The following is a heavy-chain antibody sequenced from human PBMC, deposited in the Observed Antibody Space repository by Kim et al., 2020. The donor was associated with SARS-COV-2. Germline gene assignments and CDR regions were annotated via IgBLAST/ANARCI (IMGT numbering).Heavy chain of an antibody. Sequence: SETLSLTCAVYGGSFSGYYWSWIRQPPGKGLEWIGEINHSGSTNYNPSLKSRVTISVDTSKNQFSLKLSSVTAADTAVYYCARGRPYVDIVATGQSYYYGMDVWGQGTTVTVSS. J-gene: IGHJ6*02. D-gene: IGHD5-12*01. CDR3: ARGRPYVDIVATGQSYYYGMDV. V-gene: IGHV4-34*01. CDR1: GGSFSGYY. CDR2: INHSGST.